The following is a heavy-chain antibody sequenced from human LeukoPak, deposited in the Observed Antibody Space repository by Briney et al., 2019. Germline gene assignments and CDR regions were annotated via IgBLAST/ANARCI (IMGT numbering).Heavy chain of an antibody. CDR2: IYYSGDT. J-gene: IGHJ4*02. Sequence: SETLSLTCTVSGGSISSGDYYWSWIRQHPGKGLEWIGYIYYSGDTYYNPSLKSRVTISVDTSKNQFSLKLSSVTAADTAVYYCARGGILAEYYSGDFDYWGQGTLVTVSS. D-gene: IGHD2/OR15-2a*01. CDR3: ARGGILAEYYSGDFDY. CDR1: GGSISSGDYY. V-gene: IGHV4-31*02.